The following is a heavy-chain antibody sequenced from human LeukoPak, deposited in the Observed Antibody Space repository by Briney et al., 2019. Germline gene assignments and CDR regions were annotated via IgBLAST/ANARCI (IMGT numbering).Heavy chain of an antibody. J-gene: IGHJ6*02. Sequence: PGGSLRLSCAASGFTFSSYDMHWVRQATGKGLEWVSAIGTAGDTYYPGSVKGRFTISRENAKNSLYLQMNSLRAGDTAVYYCAREGIAAAGTGYYYYYGMDVWGQGTTVTVSS. CDR2: IGTAGDT. CDR3: AREGIAAAGTGYYYYYGMDV. D-gene: IGHD6-13*01. CDR1: GFTFSSYD. V-gene: IGHV3-13*01.